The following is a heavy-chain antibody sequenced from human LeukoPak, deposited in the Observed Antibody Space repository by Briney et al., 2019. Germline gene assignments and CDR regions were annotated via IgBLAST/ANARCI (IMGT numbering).Heavy chain of an antibody. CDR2: FQTSGTT. Sequence: ASETLSLTCAVYGGSFSGYYWSWIRQPAGKGLEWLGRFQTSGTTNYNSSLKSRVTMSIDTSKNQFSLNLTSVTAADTAIYYCARGMGYSYGYSFDSWGQGTLVTVSS. D-gene: IGHD5-18*01. J-gene: IGHJ4*02. CDR3: ARGMGYSYGYSFDS. V-gene: IGHV4-59*10. CDR1: GGSFSGYY.